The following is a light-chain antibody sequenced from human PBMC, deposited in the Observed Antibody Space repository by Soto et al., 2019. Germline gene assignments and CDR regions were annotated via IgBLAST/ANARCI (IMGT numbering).Light chain of an antibody. CDR2: GAS. J-gene: IGKJ1*01. V-gene: IGKV3-15*01. CDR3: QQYHNRPPWT. CDR1: QRVSSN. Sequence: EIVMTQSPSTLSVSPGERATLSCRASQRVSSNLAWYQQKPGQAPRLLIHGASTRATGTPARFSGSGSGTEFTLTISSLQSEDFAIYYCQQYHNRPPWTCRQGTKV.